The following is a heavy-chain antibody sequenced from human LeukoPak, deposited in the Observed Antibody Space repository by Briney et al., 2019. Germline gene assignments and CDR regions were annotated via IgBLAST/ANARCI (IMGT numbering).Heavy chain of an antibody. CDR2: INHSGST. Sequence: SETLSLTCAVYGGSFSGYYWSWIRQPPGKGLEWIGEINHSGSTNYNPSLKSRVTISVDTSKNQFSLKLSSVTAADTAVYYCARVDGWFGELLLDYWGQGTLVTVSS. CDR3: ARVDGWFGELLLDY. CDR1: GGSFSGYY. D-gene: IGHD3-10*01. V-gene: IGHV4-34*01. J-gene: IGHJ4*02.